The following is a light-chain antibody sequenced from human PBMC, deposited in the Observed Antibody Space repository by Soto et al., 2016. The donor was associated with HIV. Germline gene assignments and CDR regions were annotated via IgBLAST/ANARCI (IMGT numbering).Light chain of an antibody. CDR2: DDR. CDR3: QLWASEVV. J-gene: IGLJ2*01. CDR1: NIGSKS. Sequence: SYELTQPPSVSVAPGKTANITCGGDNIGSKSVHWYQQKPGQAPVLVVYDDRDRPSGIPERFSGSNSGNTATLTISRVKAGDEADYYCQLWASEVVFGGGTKLTV. V-gene: IGLV3-21*03.